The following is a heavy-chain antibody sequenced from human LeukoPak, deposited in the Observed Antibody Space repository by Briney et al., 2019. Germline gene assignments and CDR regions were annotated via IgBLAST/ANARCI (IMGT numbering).Heavy chain of an antibody. D-gene: IGHD3-3*01. CDR1: GYTFTSYG. V-gene: IGHV1-18*01. CDR3: ARVAEYYDFWSGYYIHYFDY. J-gene: IGHJ4*02. CDR2: ISAYNGNT. Sequence: ASVKVSCKASGYTFTSYGISWVRQAPGQGLEWMGWISAYNGNTNYAQKLQGRVTMTTDTSTSTAYMELRSLRSDDTAVYYCARVAEYYDFWSGYYIHYFDYWGQGTLVTVSS.